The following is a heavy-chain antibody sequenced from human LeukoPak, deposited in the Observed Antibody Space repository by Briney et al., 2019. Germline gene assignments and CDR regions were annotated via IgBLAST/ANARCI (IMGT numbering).Heavy chain of an antibody. Sequence: PSETLSLTCTVSGGSISSYYWSWIRQPPGKGLEWIGYIYYSGSTNYNPSLKSRVTISVDTSKNQFSLKLSSVTAADTAVYYCARDLSMFGSSWFDYWGQGTLVTVSS. V-gene: IGHV4-59*01. J-gene: IGHJ4*02. D-gene: IGHD6-13*01. CDR3: ARDLSMFGSSWFDY. CDR1: GGSISSYY. CDR2: IYYSGST.